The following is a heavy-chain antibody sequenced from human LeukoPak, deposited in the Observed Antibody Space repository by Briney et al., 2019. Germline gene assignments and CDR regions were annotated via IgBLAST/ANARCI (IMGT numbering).Heavy chain of an antibody. CDR3: ARGYPNYVWGTYGPFDY. D-gene: IGHD3-16*01. Sequence: GGSLRLSCAASGFTFSSYNMNWVRQAPGKGLEWVSYISSSSSSIYYADSVKGRFTISRDNAKNSLYLQMNSLRAEDTAVYHCARGYPNYVWGTYGPFDYWGQGTLVTVSS. J-gene: IGHJ4*02. V-gene: IGHV3-48*01. CDR1: GFTFSSYN. CDR2: ISSSSSSI.